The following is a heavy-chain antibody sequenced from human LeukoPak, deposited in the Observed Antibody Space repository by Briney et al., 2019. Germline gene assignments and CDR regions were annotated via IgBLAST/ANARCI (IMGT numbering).Heavy chain of an antibody. CDR1: GFTFSGSA. CDR3: TRQSVRGVVVYGMDV. Sequence: PGGSLRLSCAASGFTFSGSAMHWVRQASGKRLEWVGRIRSKANSYATAYAASVKGRFTISRDDSKNTAYLQMNSLKTEDTAVYYCTRQSVRGVVVYGMDVWGKGTTVTVSS. V-gene: IGHV3-73*01. CDR2: IRSKANSYAT. J-gene: IGHJ6*04. D-gene: IGHD3-10*01.